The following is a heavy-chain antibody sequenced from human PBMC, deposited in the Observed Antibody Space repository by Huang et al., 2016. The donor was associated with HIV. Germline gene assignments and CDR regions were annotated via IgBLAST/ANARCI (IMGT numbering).Heavy chain of an antibody. D-gene: IGHD3-22*01. Sequence: QVHLVQSGAEVKKPGAPVKVSCKASGYTFTTYVLRWVRQAPGQGLEWMGGSNTDNGYKNYGQKFQGRVTMTEDTSTSTAYMEVRSLRSDGTAVYYCARDFRKGHYYDSNGKRRLLYYYYMDVWGKGTTVIVSS. CDR2: SNTDNGYK. CDR3: ARDFRKGHYYDSNGKRRLLYYYYMDV. V-gene: IGHV1-18*01. CDR1: GYTFTTYV. J-gene: IGHJ6*03.